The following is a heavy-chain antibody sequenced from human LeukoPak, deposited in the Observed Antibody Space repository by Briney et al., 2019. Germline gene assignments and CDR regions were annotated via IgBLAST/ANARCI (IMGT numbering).Heavy chain of an antibody. V-gene: IGHV4-39*07. Sequence: ASETLSLTCTVSGGSISSSSYYWGWIRQPPGKGLEWIGSIYYSGSTYYNPSLKSRVTISVDTSKNQFSLKLSSVTAADTAVYYCARAVQVTTGGLFDYWGQGTLVTVSS. CDR1: GGSISSSSYY. J-gene: IGHJ4*02. CDR2: IYYSGST. D-gene: IGHD4-17*01. CDR3: ARAVQVTTGGLFDY.